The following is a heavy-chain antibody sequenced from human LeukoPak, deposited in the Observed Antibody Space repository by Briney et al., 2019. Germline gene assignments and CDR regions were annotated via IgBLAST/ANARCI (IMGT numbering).Heavy chain of an antibody. J-gene: IGHJ4*02. CDR1: GGSFSGYY. CDR2: INHSGST. Sequence: PSETLSLTCAVYGGSFSGYYWSWIRQPPGKGLEWIGEINHSGSTNYSPSLKSRVTISVDTSKNQFSLKLSSVTAADTAVYYCARGLYYYDSSGYYYAGGHFDYWGQGTLVTVSS. CDR3: ARGLYYYDSSGYYYAGGHFDY. V-gene: IGHV4-34*01. D-gene: IGHD3-22*01.